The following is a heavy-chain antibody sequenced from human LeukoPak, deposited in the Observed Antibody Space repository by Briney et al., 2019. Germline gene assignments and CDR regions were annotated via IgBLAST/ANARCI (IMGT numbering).Heavy chain of an antibody. CDR3: ARGLDPDYGDYGFWGWFGP. J-gene: IGHJ5*02. CDR1: GGTFSSYA. V-gene: IGHV1-69*05. D-gene: IGHD4-17*01. Sequence: ASVKVSCKASGGTFSSYAISWVRQAPGQGLEWMGRIIPIFGTANYAQKFQGRVTITTDESTSTAYMELSSLRSEDTAVYYCARGLDPDYGDYGFWGWFGPWGQGTLVTVSS. CDR2: IIPIFGTA.